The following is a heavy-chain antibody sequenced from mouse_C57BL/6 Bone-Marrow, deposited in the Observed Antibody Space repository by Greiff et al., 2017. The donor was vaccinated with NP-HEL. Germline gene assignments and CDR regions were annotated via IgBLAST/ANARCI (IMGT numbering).Heavy chain of an antibody. D-gene: IGHD2-1*01. Sequence: EVQLVESGGGLVQPGGSLSLSCAASGFNFTDYYMSWVRQPPGKALEWLGFIRNKANGNTTEYSVSVKGRFTISRANFQSILYLQMNALRAEDRATYYCASYLFYYGNPAWFAYWGQGTLVTVS. J-gene: IGHJ3*01. CDR1: GFNFTDYY. CDR2: IRNKANGNTT. V-gene: IGHV7-3*01. CDR3: ASYLFYYGNPAWFAY.